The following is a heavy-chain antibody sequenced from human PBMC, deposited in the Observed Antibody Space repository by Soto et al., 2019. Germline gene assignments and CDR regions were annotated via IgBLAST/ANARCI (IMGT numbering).Heavy chain of an antibody. D-gene: IGHD4-17*01. J-gene: IGHJ6*02. V-gene: IGHV1-69*13. CDR2: IIPIFGTA. CDR1: GGTFSSYA. CDR3: AREPSTTVASYYYYYGMDV. Sequence: ASVKVSCKASGGTFSSYAISWVRQAPGQGLEWMGGIIPIFGTANYAQKFQGRVTITADESTSTAYMELSSLRSEDTAVYYCAREPSTTVASYYYYYGMDVWRQGTTVTVSS.